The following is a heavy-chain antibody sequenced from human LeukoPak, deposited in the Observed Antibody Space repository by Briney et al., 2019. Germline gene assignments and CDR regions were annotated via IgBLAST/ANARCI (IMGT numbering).Heavy chain of an antibody. V-gene: IGHV5-51*01. Sequence: GESLKISCKGSGYSFTSYWIGWVRQMPGKGLEWMGIIYPGDSDTRYSPSFQGQVTISADKSINTAYLQWSSLKASDTAMYYCARYYYDSSGYFRFNAGHNPYYFDYSGQGTLVTVSS. CDR1: GYSFTSYW. D-gene: IGHD3-22*01. J-gene: IGHJ4*02. CDR3: ARYYYDSSGYFRFNAGHNPYYFDY. CDR2: IYPGDSDT.